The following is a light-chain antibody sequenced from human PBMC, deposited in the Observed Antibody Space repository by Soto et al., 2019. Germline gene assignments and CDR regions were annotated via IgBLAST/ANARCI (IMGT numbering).Light chain of an antibody. CDR2: DTF. V-gene: IGKV3-20*01. CDR1: QSVSASY. Sequence: EIGLTQSPGTLSLSPGERVTLSCRASQSVSASYLGWFQQRPGQAPRLLIYDTFNRATGIPDRFSGSGSGTDFTLTISRLEPEGFVVYYCHQYSGPPYTVGQGTKLEIK. J-gene: IGKJ2*01. CDR3: HQYSGPPYT.